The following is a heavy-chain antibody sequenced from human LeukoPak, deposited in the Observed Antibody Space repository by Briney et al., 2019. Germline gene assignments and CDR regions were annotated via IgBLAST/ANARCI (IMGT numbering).Heavy chain of an antibody. Sequence: SQTLSLTCTVSGDSISTGGYYWSWIRQHPGKGLEWIGNIYYSGSTNYNPSLKSRLTISVDTSKNQFSLKLSSVTAADTAVYYCVREGLLLRYFYIWGQGTLVTVSS. V-gene: IGHV4-31*03. CDR1: GDSISTGGYY. CDR3: VREGLLLRYFYI. D-gene: IGHD3-9*01. CDR2: IYYSGST. J-gene: IGHJ3*02.